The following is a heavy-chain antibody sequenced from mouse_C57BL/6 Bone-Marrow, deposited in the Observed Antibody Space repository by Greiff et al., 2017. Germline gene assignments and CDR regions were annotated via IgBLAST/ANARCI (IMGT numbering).Heavy chain of an antibody. Sequence: QVQLKESGAELVRPGTSVKLSCKASGYTFTSYWMHWVKQRPGQGLEWIGVIDPSDSYTNYNQKFKGKATLTVDTSSSTAYMQLSSLTSEDSAVYYCARVGYFDYWGQGTTLTVSS. V-gene: IGHV1-59*01. CDR2: IDPSDSYT. J-gene: IGHJ2*01. CDR3: ARVGYFDY. CDR1: GYTFTSYW.